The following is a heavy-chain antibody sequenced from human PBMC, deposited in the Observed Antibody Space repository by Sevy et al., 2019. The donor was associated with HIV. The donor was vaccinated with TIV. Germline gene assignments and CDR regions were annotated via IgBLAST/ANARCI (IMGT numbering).Heavy chain of an antibody. CDR1: GFTVSNNY. CDR3: ARDLGYSYGLIFDY. J-gene: IGHJ4*02. CDR2: IYNDGST. D-gene: IGHD5-18*01. V-gene: IGHV3-53*01. Sequence: GGSLRLSCAASGFTVSNNYMSWDRQAPGKGLEWVSVIYNDGSTNYADSVKGRFTISRDSSKNTLYLQMKSLRADDTAVYYCARDLGYSYGLIFDYWGQGALVTVSS.